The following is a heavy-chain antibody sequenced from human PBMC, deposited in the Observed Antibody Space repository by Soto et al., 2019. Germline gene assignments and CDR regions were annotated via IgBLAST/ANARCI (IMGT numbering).Heavy chain of an antibody. D-gene: IGHD2-2*01. CDR2: MYYSGST. V-gene: IGHV4-61*01. J-gene: IGHJ6*02. CDR3: ERVIEGGYQGRYYYGMDV. Sequence: QVQLQESGPGLVKPSETLSLTCTVSGGSVSSGSYYWSWLRQPPGKGLEWIGYMYYSGSTNYNPSLRIRVTIPVATSKNQCSLQLSSVTAADTAVYYSERVIEGGYQGRYYYGMDVWGQGTTVTVSS. CDR1: GGSVSSGSYY.